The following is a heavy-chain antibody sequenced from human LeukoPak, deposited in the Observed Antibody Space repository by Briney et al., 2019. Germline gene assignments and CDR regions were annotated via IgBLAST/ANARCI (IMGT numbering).Heavy chain of an antibody. CDR2: IWYDGSNK. Sequence: GGSLRLSCAASGFTFSSNGMHWVRPAPGKGLEWVGIIWYDGSNKYYADSVKGRFTISRANSKHTLYLQMNSLRVEDTAVYYCARPYYSNYYYYGMDVWGQGTLVTVSS. D-gene: IGHD4-11*01. CDR1: GFTFSSNG. J-gene: IGHJ6*02. CDR3: ARPYYSNYYYYGMDV. V-gene: IGHV3-33*01.